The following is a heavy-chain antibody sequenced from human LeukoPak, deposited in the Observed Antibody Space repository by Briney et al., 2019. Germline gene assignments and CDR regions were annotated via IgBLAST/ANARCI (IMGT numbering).Heavy chain of an antibody. Sequence: GGSLRLSCAASGFTFSTFRMYWVRQAPGKGLEWVALISDDGTNKYYADSVKGRFTISRDNSKNTVFLQMNSLRPEDTAVYYCARDSAVDAGIVIVPAAHDYWGQGILVTVSS. CDR3: ARDSAVDAGIVIVPAAHDY. D-gene: IGHD2-2*01. V-gene: IGHV3-30*03. J-gene: IGHJ4*02. CDR1: GFTFSTFR. CDR2: ISDDGTNK.